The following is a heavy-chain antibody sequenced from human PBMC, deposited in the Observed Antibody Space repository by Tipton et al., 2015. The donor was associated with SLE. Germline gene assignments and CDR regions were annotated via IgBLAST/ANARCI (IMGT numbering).Heavy chain of an antibody. CDR1: GYSISSGYY. J-gene: IGHJ4*02. D-gene: IGHD3-3*01. Sequence: TLSLTCGVPGYSISSGYYWGWIRQPPGKGLEWIGSIYHSGITYYNPSLKSRVTISVDTSKNQFSLKLSSVTAADTAVYYCARYITIFGVVMVYWGQGTLVTVSS. V-gene: IGHV4-38-2*01. CDR2: IYHSGIT. CDR3: ARYITIFGVVMVY.